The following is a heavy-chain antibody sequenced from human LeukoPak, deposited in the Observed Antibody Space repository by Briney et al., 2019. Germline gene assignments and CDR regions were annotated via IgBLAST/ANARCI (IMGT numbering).Heavy chain of an antibody. CDR3: ARVGYSSAWYYFDY. J-gene: IGHJ4*02. CDR2: IWYDGSNK. Sequence: EGSLRLSCAASGFTFSSYGMHWVRQAPGKGLEWVAVIWYDGSNKYYADSVKGRFTISRDNSKNTLYLQMNSLRAEDTAVYYCARVGYSSAWYYFDYWGQGTLVTVSS. V-gene: IGHV3-33*01. D-gene: IGHD6-19*01. CDR1: GFTFSSYG.